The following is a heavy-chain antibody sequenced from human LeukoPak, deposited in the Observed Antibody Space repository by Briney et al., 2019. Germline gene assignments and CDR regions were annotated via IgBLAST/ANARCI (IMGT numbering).Heavy chain of an antibody. Sequence: GGSLRLSCAASGFTFSSYWMHWVRQAPGKGLVWVSRSNSDGSYTSYADSARGRFTISRDNAKNTLYLQMNSLRADDTAVYYCARGGYTYGYSWGQGTLVSVSA. V-gene: IGHV3-74*01. CDR3: ARGGYTYGYS. CDR2: SNSDGSYT. D-gene: IGHD5-18*01. J-gene: IGHJ5*02. CDR1: GFTFSSYW.